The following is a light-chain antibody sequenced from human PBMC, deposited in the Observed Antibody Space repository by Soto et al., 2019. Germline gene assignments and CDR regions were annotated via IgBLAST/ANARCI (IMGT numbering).Light chain of an antibody. Sequence: QSALTQPPSVSGAPGQRVTISCTGSRSNIGAGYDVNWYQQLPGTAPKLLIYGNSNRPSGVPDRFSGSKSGTSASLAITGLQAEDEADYYCQSYDSSLSGSVFGGGTKVTVL. V-gene: IGLV1-40*01. CDR1: RSNIGAGYD. CDR2: GNS. CDR3: QSYDSSLSGSV. J-gene: IGLJ3*02.